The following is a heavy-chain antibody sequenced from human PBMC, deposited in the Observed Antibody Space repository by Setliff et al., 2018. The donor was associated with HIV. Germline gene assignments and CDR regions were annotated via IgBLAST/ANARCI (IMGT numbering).Heavy chain of an antibody. CDR1: GYTFTSYG. CDR3: ASGMRWDTAMGYAFDN. Sequence: ASVKVSCKASGYTFTSYGISWVRQAPGQGLEWMGWISTYNGNTNYAQKLQGRVTMTTDTSTTTAYMELRSLKSDDTAIYFCASGMRWDTAMGYAFDNWGQGTMVTVSS. CDR2: ISTYNGNT. J-gene: IGHJ3*02. D-gene: IGHD5-18*01. V-gene: IGHV1-18*01.